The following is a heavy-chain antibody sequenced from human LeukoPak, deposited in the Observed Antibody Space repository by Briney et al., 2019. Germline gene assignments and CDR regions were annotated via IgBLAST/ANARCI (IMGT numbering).Heavy chain of an antibody. CDR2: IYHSGSA. CDR3: ASSIAARVY. Sequence: SGTLSLTCAVSGGSINGSEWWNWVRQPPGKGLGWIGEIYHSGSANYNPSLKSRVAISVDKSKNQFSLKLSSVTAADTAVYYCASSIAARVYWGPGTLVTVSS. J-gene: IGHJ4*02. CDR1: GGSINGSEW. D-gene: IGHD6-6*01. V-gene: IGHV4-4*02.